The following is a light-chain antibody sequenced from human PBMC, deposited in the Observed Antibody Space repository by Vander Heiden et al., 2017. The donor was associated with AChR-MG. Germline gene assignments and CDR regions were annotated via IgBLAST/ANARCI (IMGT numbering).Light chain of an antibody. CDR1: QSDSYNS. J-gene: IGKJ2*01. V-gene: IGKV3-20*01. Sequence: ELVLTPSPGTLSSSPGERATPPCRASQSDSYNSLGWYQQEPGQAPPLLIDGATSRAAGLPDRVSGTGSGAEFTLTVTRMEAEDFAVYYWQLYCWPQGYIYGPGTKLEL. CDR2: GAT. CDR3: QLYCWPQGYI.